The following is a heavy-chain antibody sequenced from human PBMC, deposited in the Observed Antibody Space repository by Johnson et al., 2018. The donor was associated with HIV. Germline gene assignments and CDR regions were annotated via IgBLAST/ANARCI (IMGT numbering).Heavy chain of an antibody. D-gene: IGHD3-10*01. CDR2: ISGSGGST. V-gene: IGHV3-23*04. CDR1: GFTFDDYA. J-gene: IGHJ3*02. CDR3: AKDREYYGSGSFYAFDI. Sequence: VQLVESGGGLVQPGRSLRLSCAASGFTFDDYAMHWVRQGPGKGLEWVSAISGSGGSTYYADSVKGRFTISRDNSKNTLYLQMNSLRAEDTAVYYCAKDREYYGSGSFYAFDIWGQGTMVTVSS.